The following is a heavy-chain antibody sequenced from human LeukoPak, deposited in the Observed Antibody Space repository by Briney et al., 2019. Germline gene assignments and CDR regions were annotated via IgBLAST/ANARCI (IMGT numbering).Heavy chain of an antibody. Sequence: SETLSLTCAVYGGSFSGYYWSWIRQPPGKGLEWIGEINHSGSTNYNPSLKSRVTISVDTSKNQFSLKLSSVTAADTAVYYCAIGYCSSTSCPSFHYWGQGTLVTVSS. V-gene: IGHV4-34*01. CDR3: AIGYCSSTSCPSFHY. CDR2: INHSGST. CDR1: GGSFSGYY. D-gene: IGHD2-2*01. J-gene: IGHJ4*02.